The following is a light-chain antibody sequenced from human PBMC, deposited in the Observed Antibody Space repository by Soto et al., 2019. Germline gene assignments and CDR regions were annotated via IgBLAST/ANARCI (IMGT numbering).Light chain of an antibody. CDR2: SAS. J-gene: IGKJ4*01. Sequence: DIQMTQSPSSLSASVGDRVTISCRASQSISTFLLWYQQRPGEAPKVLIYSASPLQSGAPTRFSGSGSGADFPLTINSLQPEDLATYYCQQSYSAPLTFGGGTKVEIK. CDR3: QQSYSAPLT. CDR1: QSISTF. V-gene: IGKV1-39*01.